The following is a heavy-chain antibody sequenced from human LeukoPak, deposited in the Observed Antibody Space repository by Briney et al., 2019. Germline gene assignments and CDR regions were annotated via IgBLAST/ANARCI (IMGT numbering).Heavy chain of an antibody. Sequence: SETLSLTCTVSGGSISSGGYYWSWIRQHPGKGLEWIGYIYYSGSTYYNPSLKSRVTISVDTSKNQFSLKLSSVTAADTAVYYCARLLGRQWLVLDWGQGTLVTVSS. J-gene: IGHJ4*02. CDR1: GGSISSGGYY. D-gene: IGHD6-19*01. CDR2: IYYSGST. CDR3: ARLLGRQWLVLD. V-gene: IGHV4-31*03.